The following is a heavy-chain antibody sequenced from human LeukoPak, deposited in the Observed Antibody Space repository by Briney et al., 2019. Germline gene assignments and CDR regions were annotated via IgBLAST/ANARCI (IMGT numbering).Heavy chain of an antibody. Sequence: ASVKVSCKASGYTFTGYDINWVRQATGQGLEWMGWMNPNSGNTGYAQKFQGRVTMTRNTSISIAYMELSSLRSEDTAVYYCARGPNWNYVVPLDYWGQGTLVTVSS. D-gene: IGHD1-7*01. V-gene: IGHV1-8*01. J-gene: IGHJ4*02. CDR2: MNPNSGNT. CDR3: ARGPNWNYVVPLDY. CDR1: GYTFTGYD.